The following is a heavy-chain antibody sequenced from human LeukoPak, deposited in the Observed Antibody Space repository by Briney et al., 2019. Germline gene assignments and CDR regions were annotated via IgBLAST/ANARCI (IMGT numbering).Heavy chain of an antibody. J-gene: IGHJ6*02. Sequence: ASVKVSCKASGGTFSSYAISWVRQAPGQGLEWMGGIIPIFGTANYAQKFQGRVTITADESTSTAYMELSSLRSEDTAVYYCARDDYDSSGYLDYYYGMDVWGQGTTVTVS. V-gene: IGHV1-69*13. CDR3: ARDDYDSSGYLDYYYGMDV. CDR2: IIPIFGTA. D-gene: IGHD3-22*01. CDR1: GGTFSSYA.